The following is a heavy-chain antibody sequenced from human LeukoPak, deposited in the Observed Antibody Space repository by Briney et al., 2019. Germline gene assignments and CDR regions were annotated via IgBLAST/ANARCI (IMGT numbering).Heavy chain of an antibody. CDR1: GGSFSGYY. J-gene: IGHJ4*02. Sequence: SETLSLTCAVYGGSFSGYYWSWIRQRPGKGLEWIGEINHSGSTNYNPSLKSRVTISVDTSKNQFSLKLSSVTAADTAVYYCARGRPNEGYCSGGSCYGLDYWGQGTLVTVSS. V-gene: IGHV4-34*01. D-gene: IGHD2-15*01. CDR2: INHSGST. CDR3: ARGRPNEGYCSGGSCYGLDY.